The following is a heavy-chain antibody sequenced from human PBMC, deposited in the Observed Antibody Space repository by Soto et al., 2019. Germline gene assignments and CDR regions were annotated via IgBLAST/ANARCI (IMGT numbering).Heavy chain of an antibody. CDR3: ARVSTAYYYGMDV. J-gene: IGHJ6*02. CDR1: GFTFSSYS. V-gene: IGHV3-21*01. Sequence: GGSLRLSCAASGFTFSSYSMNWVRQAPGKGLEWVSSISSSSSYIYYADSVKGRFTISRDNAKNSLYLQMNGLRAEDTAVYYCARVSTAYYYGMDVWGQGTTVTVSS. CDR2: ISSSSSYI.